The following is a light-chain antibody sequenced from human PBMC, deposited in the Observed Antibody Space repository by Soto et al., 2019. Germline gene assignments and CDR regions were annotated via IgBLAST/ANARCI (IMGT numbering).Light chain of an antibody. CDR1: RSQNGAGYD. J-gene: IGLJ1*01. CDR2: GNS. Sequence: SLVTQPPPVSGAPGERGTLSLPGGRSQNGAGYDVHWYQQLPGTAPKLLIYGNSNRPSGVPDRFSGSKSGTSASLAITGLQAEDEADYYCQSYDSSLSGSGVFGTGTKVTVL. CDR3: QSYDSSLSGSGV. V-gene: IGLV1-40*01.